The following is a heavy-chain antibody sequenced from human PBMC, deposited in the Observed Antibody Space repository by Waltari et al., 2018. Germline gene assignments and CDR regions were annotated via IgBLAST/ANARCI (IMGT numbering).Heavy chain of an antibody. CDR2: INHSGST. Sequence: QVQLQQWGAGLLKPSETLSLTCAVYGGSFSGYYWSWIRQPPGKGLEWIGEINHSGSTNDNPALKSRVTISVDTSKNQFSLKLSSVTAADTAVYYCARGLLGFGELFYDYWGQGTLVTVSS. CDR1: GGSFSGYY. D-gene: IGHD3-10*01. J-gene: IGHJ4*02. V-gene: IGHV4-34*01. CDR3: ARGLLGFGELFYDY.